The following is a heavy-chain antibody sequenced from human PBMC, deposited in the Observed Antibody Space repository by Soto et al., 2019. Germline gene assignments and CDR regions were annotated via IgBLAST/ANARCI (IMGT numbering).Heavy chain of an antibody. CDR3: ARVIWSGQLPSDL. J-gene: IGHJ5*02. CDR2: ISSSSSTI. D-gene: IGHD3-3*01. V-gene: IGHV3-48*02. Sequence: EVQVVESGGGLVQPGGSLRLSCAASGVTFSSNSMNWVRQAPGKGLEWISDISSSSSTIYADSVKGRFTISRDNAKNSLYLQMNRLRDEDTAVDYCARVIWSGQLPSDLWGQGTLFTVSS. CDR1: GVTFSSNS.